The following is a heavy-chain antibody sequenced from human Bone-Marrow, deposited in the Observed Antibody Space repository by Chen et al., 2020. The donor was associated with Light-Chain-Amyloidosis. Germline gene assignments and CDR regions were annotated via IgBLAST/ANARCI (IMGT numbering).Heavy chain of an antibody. CDR1: ADSSGGHS. J-gene: IGHJ3*01. D-gene: IGHD6-6*01. CDR3: AKVLPARQGDAFDL. CDR2: IYLSGHT. V-gene: IGHV4-30-2*01. Sequence: QVQLRQSGSGLVKPSQTLSLTCDFSADSSGGHSWTWIRQPPGKGLEWIWYIYLSGHTFYNPSLRSRVTISADRSTKEVFLRLNSVTAADTAVYFCAKVLPARQGDAFDLWGPGTLVIVSS.